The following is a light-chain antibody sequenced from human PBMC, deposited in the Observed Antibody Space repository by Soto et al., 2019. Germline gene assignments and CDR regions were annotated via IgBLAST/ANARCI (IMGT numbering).Light chain of an antibody. CDR2: GVT. J-gene: IGLJ1*01. Sequence: QSAPTQPASVSGSPGQTTTISCTGTSTDIGAYNYVTWYQQHPGKAPKLLIYGVTHRPSGVSNRFSGSKSGNTASLTISGLQAEDEANYYCNSYTSLSNRVFGTRTKVTVL. V-gene: IGLV2-14*01. CDR1: STDIGAYNY. CDR3: NSYTSLSNRV.